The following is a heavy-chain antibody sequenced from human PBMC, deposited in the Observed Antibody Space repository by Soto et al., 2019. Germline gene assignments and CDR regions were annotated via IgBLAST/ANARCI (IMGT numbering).Heavy chain of an antibody. Sequence: KASETLSLTCTVSGGSISSYYWNWIRQPPGKGLEWIGYIYYSGSTNYNPSLKSRVTISVDTSKNQFSLKLSSVTAADTAVYYCARTEGVGANNWFDPWGQGTLVTVSS. CDR1: GGSISSYY. CDR2: IYYSGST. CDR3: ARTEGVGANNWFDP. D-gene: IGHD1-26*01. V-gene: IGHV4-59*01. J-gene: IGHJ5*02.